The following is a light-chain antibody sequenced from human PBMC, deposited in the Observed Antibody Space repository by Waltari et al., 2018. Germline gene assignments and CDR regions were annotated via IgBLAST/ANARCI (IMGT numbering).Light chain of an antibody. Sequence: SSELTQDPAVSVALGQTVRITCQGDSLRSYYAGWYQKKPGQAPVLVIYGKNNRPSGIPDRFSGSSSGHTASLTITGAQAEDEADYYCNSRDSSCNHVVFGGGTKLTVL. CDR2: GKN. CDR3: NSRDSSCNHVV. V-gene: IGLV3-19*01. CDR1: SLRSYY. J-gene: IGLJ2*01.